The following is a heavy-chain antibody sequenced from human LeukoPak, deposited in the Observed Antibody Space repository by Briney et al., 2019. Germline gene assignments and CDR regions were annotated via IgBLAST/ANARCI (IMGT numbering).Heavy chain of an antibody. CDR1: GGSISSGGYY. CDR2: IYYSGST. J-gene: IGHJ6*03. CDR3: ARGSVTGNYYYYYMDV. D-gene: IGHD1-20*01. V-gene: IGHV4-31*03. Sequence: PSETLSLTCTVSGGSISSGGYYWSWIRQHPGKGLEWIGYIYYSGSTYYNPSLKSRVTISVYTSKNQFSLKLSSVTAADTAVYYCARGSVTGNYYYYYMDVWGKGTTVTVSS.